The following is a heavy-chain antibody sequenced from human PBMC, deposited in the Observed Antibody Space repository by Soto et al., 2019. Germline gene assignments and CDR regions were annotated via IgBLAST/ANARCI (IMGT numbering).Heavy chain of an antibody. CDR3: ARLGCSGGSCDDDY. Sequence: QVQLVQSGAEVKKPGSSVKVSCKASGGTFSSYAISWVRQAPGQGLEWMGGIIPIFGTANYAQKFQGGVRITADESTRPAYREVSSLRSEVTAVYYCARLGCSGGSCDDDYWGQGTLVTVSS. CDR2: IIPIFGTA. J-gene: IGHJ4*02. D-gene: IGHD2-15*01. CDR1: GGTFSSYA. V-gene: IGHV1-69*12.